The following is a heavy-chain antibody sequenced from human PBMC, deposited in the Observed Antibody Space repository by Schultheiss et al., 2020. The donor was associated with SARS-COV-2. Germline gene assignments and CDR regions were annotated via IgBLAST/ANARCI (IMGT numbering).Heavy chain of an antibody. CDR3: ARAPDDSSGYYYLFYFDY. V-gene: IGHV4-30-4*01. Sequence: SQTLSLTCTVSGGSIRSGESYWSWIRQSPGKGLEWIGYIDYSGRIFYNPSLKSRLTISVDTSKNQFSLKLTSLTAADTAIYYCARAPDDSSGYYYLFYFDYWGQGSLVTVSS. J-gene: IGHJ4*02. CDR2: IDYSGRI. CDR1: GGSIRSGESY. D-gene: IGHD3-22*01.